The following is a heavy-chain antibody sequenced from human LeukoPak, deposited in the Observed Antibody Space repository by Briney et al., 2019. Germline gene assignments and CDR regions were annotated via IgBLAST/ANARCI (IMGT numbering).Heavy chain of an antibody. J-gene: IGHJ4*02. CDR2: IYYSGST. V-gene: IGHV4-59*08. CDR1: GGSISSDY. D-gene: IGHD3-3*01. Sequence: SETLSLTCTVSGGSISSDYWSWIRQSPGKGLEWIGYIYYSGSTNYNPSLKSRVTISVDTSKNQFSLKLSSVTAADTAVYYCARQSFLEWYLDYWGQGTLVTVSS. CDR3: ARQSFLEWYLDY.